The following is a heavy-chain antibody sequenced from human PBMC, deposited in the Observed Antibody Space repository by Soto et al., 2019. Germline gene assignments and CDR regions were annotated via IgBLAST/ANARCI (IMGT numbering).Heavy chain of an antibody. Sequence: EGQLVESGGGLVQPGRSLRLSCAASGFTFDDYAMHWVRQAPGKGLEWVSGISWNSGSIGYADSVKGRFTISRDNAKNSLYLQMNSLGAEDTALYYCAKDKMARVDYGVVDAFYIWGKGTMVTVSS. CDR3: AKDKMARVDYGVVDAFYI. D-gene: IGHD4-17*01. J-gene: IGHJ3*02. V-gene: IGHV3-9*01. CDR1: GFTFDDYA. CDR2: ISWNSGSI.